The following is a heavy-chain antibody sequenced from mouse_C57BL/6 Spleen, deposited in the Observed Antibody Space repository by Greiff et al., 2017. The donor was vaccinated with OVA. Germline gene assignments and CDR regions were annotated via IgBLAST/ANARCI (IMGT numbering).Heavy chain of an antibody. Sequence: QVHVKQSGAELARPGASVKMSCKASGYTFTSYTMHWVKQRPGQGLEWIGYINPSSGYTKYNQKFKDKATLTADKSSSTAYMQLSSLTSEDSAVYYCARGYDYYAMDYWGQGTSVTVSS. J-gene: IGHJ4*01. V-gene: IGHV1-4*01. CDR2: INPSSGYT. CDR3: ARGYDYYAMDY. D-gene: IGHD3-1*01. CDR1: GYTFTSYT.